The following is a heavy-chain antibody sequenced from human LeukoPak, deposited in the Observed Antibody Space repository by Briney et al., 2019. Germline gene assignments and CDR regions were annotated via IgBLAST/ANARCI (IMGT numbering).Heavy chain of an antibody. V-gene: IGHV4-4*07. J-gene: IGHJ4*02. CDR1: GDSIRIYY. Sequence: SETLSLICTVSGDSIRIYYWSWIRQPAGKGLEWIGRIYTSGSTNYNPSLQNRVTMSVDTSKNQFSLKLSSVTAADTAVYYCASTTYYYDSSGYYFLDYWGQGTLVTVSS. D-gene: IGHD3-22*01. CDR3: ASTTYYYDSSGYYFLDY. CDR2: IYTSGST.